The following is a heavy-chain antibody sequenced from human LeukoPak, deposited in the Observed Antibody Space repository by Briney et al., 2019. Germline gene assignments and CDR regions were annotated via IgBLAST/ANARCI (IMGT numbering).Heavy chain of an antibody. V-gene: IGHV5-51*01. CDR1: GYSFTRYW. CDR3: ARHAYSNYGYYYYGMDV. D-gene: IGHD4-11*01. J-gene: IGHJ6*02. Sequence: GESLMIPCKGSGYSFTRYWIGWVRQMPGKGLEWMVIIYPGDSDTRYSPSFQGQVTISADKSISTAYLQWSSLKASDTAMYYCARHAYSNYGYYYYGMDVWGQGTTVTVSS. CDR2: IYPGDSDT.